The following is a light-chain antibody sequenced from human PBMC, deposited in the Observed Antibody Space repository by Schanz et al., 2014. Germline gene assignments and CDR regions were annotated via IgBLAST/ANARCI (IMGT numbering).Light chain of an antibody. CDR1: QGLVHSDGNTY. J-gene: IGKJ2*01. CDR2: KVS. V-gene: IGKV2-30*02. Sequence: EVVMPQSPLSLPVSLGQPASISCRSSQGLVHSDGNTYLAWFHQRPGQSPRRLIDKVSKRDSGIPDRFSGSGSGTDFTLTISRVEAEDVGIFFCMQGTHWPFTFGQATKLEF. CDR3: MQGTHWPFT.